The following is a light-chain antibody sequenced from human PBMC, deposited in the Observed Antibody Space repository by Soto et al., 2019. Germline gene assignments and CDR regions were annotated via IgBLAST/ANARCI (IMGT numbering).Light chain of an antibody. CDR3: QQYYSSPTWT. J-gene: IGKJ1*01. CDR1: QSIFYSSNNKNY. V-gene: IGKV4-1*01. CDR2: WAS. Sequence: DIVMTQSPDSLAVSLGERATINCKSSQSIFYSSNNKNYLAWFQQKPGQPPQLLIYWASTRESGVPDRFSGSGSETDFTLTISSPQAEDVAIYYCQQYYSSPTWTFGQGTKVDIK.